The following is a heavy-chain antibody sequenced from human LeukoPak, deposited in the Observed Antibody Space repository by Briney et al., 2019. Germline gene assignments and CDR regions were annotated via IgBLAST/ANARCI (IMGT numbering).Heavy chain of an antibody. V-gene: IGHV5-51*01. D-gene: IGHD6-19*01. CDR3: ARHRPHTDSNSVADYYFDY. CDR1: GYSFTTYW. Sequence: GESLKISCKGSGYSFTTYWIGWVRQMPGKGLEWMGNIYPGDSDTKYSPSFQGQVTISADKAISTAYLQWSNLKASDTAMYYCARHRPHTDSNSVADYYFDYWGQGTLVTVSS. J-gene: IGHJ4*02. CDR2: IYPGDSDT.